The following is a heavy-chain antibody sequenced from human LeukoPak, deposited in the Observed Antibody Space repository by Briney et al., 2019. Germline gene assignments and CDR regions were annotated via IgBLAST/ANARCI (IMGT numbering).Heavy chain of an antibody. CDR2: IRSKANSYAT. CDR1: GFTFSGSA. D-gene: IGHD6-25*01. J-gene: IGHJ4*02. V-gene: IGHV3-73*01. CDR3: ATSNSNGLSLFDY. Sequence: GGSLRLSCAASGFTFSGSAMHWVRQASGKGLEWVGRIRSKANSYATAYAASVKGRFTISRDDSKNTAYLQMNSLKTEDSAVYYCATSNSNGLSLFDYWGQGTLVTVSS.